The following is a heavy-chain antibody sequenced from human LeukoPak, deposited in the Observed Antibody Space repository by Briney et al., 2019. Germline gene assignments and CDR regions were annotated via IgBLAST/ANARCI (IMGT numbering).Heavy chain of an antibody. CDR3: AIHEHGSGTYGDY. Sequence: ASVRVSCKASGYTFTIYGISWVRQGPGQGGERMGWISAYNRNTNYTQKLQCRVTMTTHTSPSTAYIELRSLKSDHTAVYYCAIHEHGSGTYGDYWGQGTLVTVSS. CDR1: GYTFTIYG. CDR2: ISAYNRNT. V-gene: IGHV1-18*01. J-gene: IGHJ4*02. D-gene: IGHD3-10*01.